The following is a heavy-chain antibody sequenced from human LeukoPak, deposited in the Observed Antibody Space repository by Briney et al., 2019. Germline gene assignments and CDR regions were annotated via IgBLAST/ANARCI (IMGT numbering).Heavy chain of an antibody. CDR1: GFTFSYYA. D-gene: IGHD1-26*01. CDR2: ISSSGSTI. J-gene: IGHJ4*02. Sequence: GRSLRLSCAASGFTFSYYAMHWVRQAPGKGLEWVSYISSSGSTIYYADSVKGRFTISRDNAKNSLYLQMNSLRAEDTAVYYCARELPPRGWFDYWGQGTLVTVSS. CDR3: ARELPPRGWFDY. V-gene: IGHV3-11*01.